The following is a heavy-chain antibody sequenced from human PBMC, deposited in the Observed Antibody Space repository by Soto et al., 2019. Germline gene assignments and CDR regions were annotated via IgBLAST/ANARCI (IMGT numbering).Heavy chain of an antibody. D-gene: IGHD2-8*01. CDR3: TTDSRTSLPEIRFDY. CDR2: VKSKTDGGSS. Sequence: EVQLVESGGTLVKPGGSLRLSCVASGFPFSNAWINWVRQVPGKGLEWVGRVKSKTDGGSSDYAAAVKGRLAVSRDDSRNIVYLQMNSLKIEDTGVYYCTTDSRTSLPEIRFDYWGHGTQVTVSS. CDR1: GFPFSNAW. V-gene: IGHV3-15*07. J-gene: IGHJ4*01.